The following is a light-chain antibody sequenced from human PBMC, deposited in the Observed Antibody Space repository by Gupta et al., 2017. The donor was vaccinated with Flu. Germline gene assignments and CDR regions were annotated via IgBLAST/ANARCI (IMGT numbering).Light chain of an antibody. V-gene: IGLV6-57*01. CDR3: QSYDSSNQV. CDR2: EDN. J-gene: IGLJ2*01. Sequence: FMLTQPHSVSESPGQTLTISCTRSSGSIASNYVQWYQQRPGSSPTTVIYEDNQRPSGVPDRFSGSIDSSSNSASLTISGLKTEDEADYYCQSYDSSNQVFGGGTKLTVL. CDR1: SGSIASNY.